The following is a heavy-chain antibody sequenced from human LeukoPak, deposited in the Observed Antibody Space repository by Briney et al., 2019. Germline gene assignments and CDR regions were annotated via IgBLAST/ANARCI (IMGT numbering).Heavy chain of an antibody. CDR2: ISSSSSYI. CDR1: GFTFSSYS. CDR3: ARVTPNAFDI. D-gene: IGHD4-23*01. Sequence: GGSLRLSCAASGFTFSSYSMNWVRQAPGKGLEWVSSISSSSSYIYYADSVKGRFTISRDNAKNTLYLQMTSLRAEDTAVYYCARVTPNAFDIWGQGTMVTVSS. V-gene: IGHV3-21*01. J-gene: IGHJ3*02.